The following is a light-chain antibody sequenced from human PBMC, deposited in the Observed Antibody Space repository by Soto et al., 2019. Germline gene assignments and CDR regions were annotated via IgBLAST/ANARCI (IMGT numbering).Light chain of an antibody. V-gene: IGKV3-15*01. CDR3: QQRSNWPPIT. CDR1: QSIGNH. CDR2: CAS. Sequence: MVMTQSPATLSVTKGERATLSCRASQSIGNHLAWYQQKPGQAPRLLMYCASTRATGIPGRFSGSGSGTEFTLSISRLQSEDSAVYACQQRSNWPPITVGQGTRLEIK. J-gene: IGKJ5*01.